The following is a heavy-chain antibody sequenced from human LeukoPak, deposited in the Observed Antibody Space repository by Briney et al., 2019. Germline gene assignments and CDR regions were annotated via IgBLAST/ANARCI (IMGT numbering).Heavy chain of an antibody. CDR2: IYPGDSDT. V-gene: IGHV5-51*01. D-gene: IGHD6-19*01. CDR3: ARRSPAVAARFDP. CDR1: GYSFTTNW. Sequence: GESLKISCKGSGYSFTTNWIAWVRQVPGKGLEWMGIIYPGDSDTRYSPSFQGQVTISADKSITTVYLQWSSLKASDTAMYYCARRSPAVAARFDPWGQGTLVTVSS. J-gene: IGHJ5*02.